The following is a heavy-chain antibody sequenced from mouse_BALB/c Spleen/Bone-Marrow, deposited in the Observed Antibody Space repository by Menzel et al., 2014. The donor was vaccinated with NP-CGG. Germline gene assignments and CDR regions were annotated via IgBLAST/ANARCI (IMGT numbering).Heavy chain of an antibody. V-gene: IGHV1-4*02. CDR3: AREATYYAYFDY. Sequence: VKLLESAAELARPGASVKMSCKASGYTFTSNTIQWVKQWPGQGLEWIGYINPTGGYTDYNQKFKDKTTLTADKSSSPAYMQLSSLTSDDSAVYYCAREATYYAYFDYWGQGTTLTVSS. J-gene: IGHJ2*01. CDR2: INPTGGYT. D-gene: IGHD1-1*01. CDR1: GYTFTSNT.